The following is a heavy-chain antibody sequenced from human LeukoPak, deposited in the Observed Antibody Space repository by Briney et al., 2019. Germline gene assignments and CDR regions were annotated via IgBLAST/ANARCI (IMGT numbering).Heavy chain of an antibody. CDR1: GFTVSSNY. CDR2: IYSGGST. CDR3: ASGVEITRFDY. V-gene: IGHV3-66*01. J-gene: IGHJ4*02. D-gene: IGHD2-8*01. Sequence: GGSLRLSCAASGFTVSSNYMSWVRQAPGKGLEWVSVIYSGGSTYYADSVKGRFTISRDNSKNTLYLQMNSLRAEDTAVYYCASGVEITRFDYWGQGTLVTVSS.